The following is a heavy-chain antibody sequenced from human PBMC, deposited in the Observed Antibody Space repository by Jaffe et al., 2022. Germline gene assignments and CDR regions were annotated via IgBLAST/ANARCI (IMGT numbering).Heavy chain of an antibody. CDR1: GGTFSSYT. CDR2: IIPILGIA. D-gene: IGHD3-22*01. J-gene: IGHJ3*02. CDR3: ARDIIGERYYYDSSGLGEAFDI. Sequence: QVQLVQSGAEVKKPGSSVKVSCKASGGTFSSYTISWVRQAPGQGLEWMGRIIPILGIANYAQKFQGRVTITADKSTSTAYMELSSLRSEDTAVYYCARDIIGERYYYDSSGLGEAFDIWGQGTMVTVSS. V-gene: IGHV1-69*08.